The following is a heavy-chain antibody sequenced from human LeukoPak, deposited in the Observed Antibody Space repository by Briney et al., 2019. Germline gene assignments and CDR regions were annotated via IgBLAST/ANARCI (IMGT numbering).Heavy chain of an antibody. V-gene: IGHV4-30-4*08. CDR1: GGSISSGDYY. CDR3: ARGGVFSAVGFDY. D-gene: IGHD4-23*01. Sequence: SQTLSLTCTVSGGSISSGDYYWSWVRQPPGKGLEWIGYIFYTGSTYYNPSLKSRVTISVDTSNNQFSLKLSSVTAADTAVYYCARGGVFSAVGFDYWGQGTLVTVSS. CDR2: IFYTGST. J-gene: IGHJ4*02.